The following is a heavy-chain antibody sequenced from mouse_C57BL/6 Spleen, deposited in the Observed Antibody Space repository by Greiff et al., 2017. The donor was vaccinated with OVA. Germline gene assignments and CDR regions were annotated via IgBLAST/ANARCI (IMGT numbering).Heavy chain of an antibody. CDR3: ARELGYWYFDV. Sequence: QVQLQQSGAELVKPGASVKLSCKASGYTFTSYWMHWVKQRPGQGLEWIGMIHPNSGSTNYNEKFKSKATLTVDKSSSTAYMLLSSLTSEDSAVYYCARELGYWYFDVWGTGTTVTVSS. D-gene: IGHD4-1*01. CDR1: GYTFTSYW. V-gene: IGHV1-64*01. J-gene: IGHJ1*03. CDR2: IHPNSGST.